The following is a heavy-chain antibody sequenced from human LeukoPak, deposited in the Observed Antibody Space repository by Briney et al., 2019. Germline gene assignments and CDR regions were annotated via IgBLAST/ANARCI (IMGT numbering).Heavy chain of an antibody. CDR3: AGGSGYLITS. V-gene: IGHV3-7*01. Sequence: GGSLRLSCAGSGFTFKSYWMNWVRQAPGKGLEWLAIIKQDGTEKHYKGSVEGRFTISRDNAKNSLHLQMNSLRAEDTAVYYCAGGSGYLITSWGQGTLVTVSS. CDR2: IKQDGTEK. J-gene: IGHJ5*02. D-gene: IGHD3-9*01. CDR1: GFTFKSYW.